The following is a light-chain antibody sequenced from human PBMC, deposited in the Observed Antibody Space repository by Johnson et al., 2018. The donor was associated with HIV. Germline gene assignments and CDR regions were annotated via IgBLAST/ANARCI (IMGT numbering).Light chain of an antibody. J-gene: IGLJ1*01. CDR2: ESN. CDR1: SSNIGNNY. Sequence: QSVLTQPPSVSAAPGQKVTISCSGSSSNIGNNYVSWYQQVPGTAPKLLICESNKRPSGIPNRFSGSKSGTSATLGITGLQTGDEADYYCGTWDSSLSAEVFGTGTKVTVL. V-gene: IGLV1-51*02. CDR3: GTWDSSLSAEV.